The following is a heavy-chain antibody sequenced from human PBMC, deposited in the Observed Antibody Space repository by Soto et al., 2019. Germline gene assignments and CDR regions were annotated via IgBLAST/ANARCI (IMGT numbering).Heavy chain of an antibody. V-gene: IGHV3-74*01. CDR1: GFTFTTYW. D-gene: IGHD1-1*01. Sequence: GGLILSYAASGFTFTTYWMHLVRQVPGKGLGWVSRINGDGSSTTYADPVKGRFTISRDNAKNTLYLQMHSLRAEDTAVYYCTRGPRASSTGTGAHWGQGTLVTVSS. J-gene: IGHJ4*02. CDR2: INGDGSST. CDR3: TRGPRASSTGTGAH.